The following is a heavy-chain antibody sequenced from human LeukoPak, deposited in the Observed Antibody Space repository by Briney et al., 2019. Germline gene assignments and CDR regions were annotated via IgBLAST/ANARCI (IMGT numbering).Heavy chain of an antibody. Sequence: SETLCLTCAASGGSISSGGYSWSWIRQPPGKGLEWIGYIYHSGSTYYNPSLKSRVTISVVRSKNQFSLKLTSVTAADTAVYYCARTRGSGSSHYFDYWGQGTLVTVSS. CDR1: GGSISSGGYS. V-gene: IGHV4-30-2*01. CDR3: ARTRGSGSSHYFDY. D-gene: IGHD3-10*01. J-gene: IGHJ4*02. CDR2: IYHSGST.